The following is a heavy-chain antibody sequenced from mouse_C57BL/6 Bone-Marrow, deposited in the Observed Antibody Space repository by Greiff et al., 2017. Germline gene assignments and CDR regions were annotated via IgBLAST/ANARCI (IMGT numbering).Heavy chain of an antibody. CDR1: GYTFTSYW. V-gene: IGHV1-55*01. J-gene: IGHJ1*03. Sequence: VQLQQSGAELVKPGASVKMSCKASGYTFTSYWITWVKQRPGQGLEWIGDIYPGSGSTNYNEKFKSKATLPVDKPSSTAYMQLTSLTPKDSSVYYCARWDYGSSLGYWYFDVWGTGTTVTVSS. CDR3: ARWDYGSSLGYWYFDV. D-gene: IGHD1-1*01. CDR2: IYPGSGST.